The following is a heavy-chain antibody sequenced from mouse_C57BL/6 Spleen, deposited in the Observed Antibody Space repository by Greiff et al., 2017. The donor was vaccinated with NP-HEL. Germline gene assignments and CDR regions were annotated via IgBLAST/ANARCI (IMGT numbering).Heavy chain of an antibody. CDR2: IHPYDSDT. J-gene: IGHJ3*01. CDR3: ASDGYAAWFAY. V-gene: IGHV1-74*01. Sequence: QVQLQQPGAELVKPGASVKVSCKASGYTFTSYWMHWVKQRPGQGLEWIGRIHPYDSDTNYNQKFKGKATLTVDKSSSTAYMQLSSLTSEDSAVYYCASDGYAAWFAYWGQGTLVTVSA. CDR1: GYTFTSYW. D-gene: IGHD2-2*01.